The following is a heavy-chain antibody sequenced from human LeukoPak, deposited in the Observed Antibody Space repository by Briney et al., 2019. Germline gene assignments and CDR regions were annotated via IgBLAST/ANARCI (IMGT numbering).Heavy chain of an antibody. Sequence: GGSLRLSCAASGFTFSNAWMSWVRQAPGKGLEWVGRIKSKTDGGTTDYAAPVKGRFTISRDDSKNTLYLQMNSLKTEDTAVYYCTTYEWELQGFALYHYYYMDVWGKGTTVTVSS. J-gene: IGHJ6*03. CDR1: GFTFSNAW. V-gene: IGHV3-15*01. CDR3: TTYEWELQGFALYHYYYMDV. CDR2: IKSKTDGGTT. D-gene: IGHD1-26*01.